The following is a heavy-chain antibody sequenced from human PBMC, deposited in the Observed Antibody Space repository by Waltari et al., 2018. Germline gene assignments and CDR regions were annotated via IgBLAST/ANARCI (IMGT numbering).Heavy chain of an antibody. V-gene: IGHV3-30*18. J-gene: IGHJ4*02. Sequence: QVQLVESGGGVVQPGGSLRLSCITSGFTFTNYGKHWVRQTPGKGLEWVAFISYDGSTTYYADSVKGRFTISSDTSKNTVFLQMSSLRAEDTAVYYCAKDSAFRYNLYANYYFEFWGQGTLVTVSS. D-gene: IGHD1-20*01. CDR1: GFTFTNYG. CDR2: ISYDGSTT. CDR3: AKDSAFRYNLYANYYFEF.